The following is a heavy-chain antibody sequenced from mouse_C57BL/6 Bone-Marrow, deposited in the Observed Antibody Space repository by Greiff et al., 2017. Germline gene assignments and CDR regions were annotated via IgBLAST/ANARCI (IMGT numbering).Heavy chain of an antibody. CDR3: SRSYYDYDEGFAY. CDR2: IYPGDGDT. D-gene: IGHD2-4*01. Sequence: VQLQQSGAELVKPGASVKISCKASGYAFSSYWMNWVKQRPGKGLEWIGQIYPGDGDTNYNGKFKGKATLTADKSASTAYMQLSSLNSEDSAVYFCSRSYYDYDEGFAYWGQGTLVTVSA. CDR1: GYAFSSYW. V-gene: IGHV1-80*01. J-gene: IGHJ3*01.